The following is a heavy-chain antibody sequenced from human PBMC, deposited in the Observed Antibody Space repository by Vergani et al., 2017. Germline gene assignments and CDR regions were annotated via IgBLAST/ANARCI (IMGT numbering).Heavy chain of an antibody. CDR3: AREIIAVAGTTFDY. D-gene: IGHD6-19*01. CDR2: IYYSGST. J-gene: IGHJ4*02. Sequence: QVQLQQWGAGLLTPSEPLSLTCAVYGGSISSHYWSWIRQPPGKGLEWIGYIYYSGSTNYNPSLKSRVTISVDTSKNQFSLKLSSVTAADTAVYYCAREIIAVAGTTFDYWGQGTLVTVSS. V-gene: IGHV4-59*11. CDR1: GGSISSHY.